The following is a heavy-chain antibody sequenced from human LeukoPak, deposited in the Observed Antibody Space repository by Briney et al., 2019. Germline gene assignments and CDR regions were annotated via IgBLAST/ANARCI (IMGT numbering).Heavy chain of an antibody. D-gene: IGHD6-19*01. CDR1: GYTFTGYY. CDR2: INPNSGDT. Sequence: ASVKVSCKASGYTFTGYYLHWVRQAPGQGLEWMGRINPNSGDTSYAQKSQGRVTMTRDASISAAYMELSSLTSDDTAVYYCARRAVPGTSPSDYWGQGTLVSVSS. CDR3: ARRAVPGTSPSDY. J-gene: IGHJ4*02. V-gene: IGHV1-2*06.